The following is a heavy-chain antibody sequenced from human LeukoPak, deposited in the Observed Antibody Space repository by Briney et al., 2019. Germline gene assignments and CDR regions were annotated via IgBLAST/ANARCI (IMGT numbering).Heavy chain of an antibody. CDR3: ANQTYNTGYYDH. CDR1: GFTFSSYG. J-gene: IGHJ4*02. D-gene: IGHD1-14*01. CDR2: ILYEGTNR. V-gene: IGHV3-30*18. Sequence: SLXLSCAASGFTFSSYGMHWVRRAPGKGLEWVAVILYEGTNRNYADSVKGRFTISRDNSKTTLYLQMDSLRVEDTAVYYCANQTYNTGYYDHWGQGTLVTVSS.